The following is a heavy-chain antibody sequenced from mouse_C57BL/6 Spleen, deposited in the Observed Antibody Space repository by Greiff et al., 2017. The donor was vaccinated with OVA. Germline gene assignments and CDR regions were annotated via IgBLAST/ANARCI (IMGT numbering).Heavy chain of an antibody. V-gene: IGHV1-55*01. D-gene: IGHD4-1*01. CDR1: GYTFTSYW. J-gene: IGHJ2*01. CDR3: ARGNWDGFDY. Sequence: QVQLQQPGAELVTPGASVKMSCTASGYTFTSYWITCVKQRPGQGLEWIGDLYPGSCSTNYNEKFKSKATLTVDTSSSTAYMQLSSLTSEDSAVYYCARGNWDGFDYWGQGTTLTVSS. CDR2: LYPGSCST.